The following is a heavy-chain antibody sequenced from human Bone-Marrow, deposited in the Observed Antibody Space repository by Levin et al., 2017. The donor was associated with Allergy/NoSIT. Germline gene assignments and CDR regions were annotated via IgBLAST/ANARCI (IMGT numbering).Heavy chain of an antibody. CDR2: IYYSGST. D-gene: IGHD2-8*01. Sequence: PSETLSLTCTVSGGSISTSSYYWGWIRQPPGKGLEWIGNIYYSGSTYYSPSLRSRVTISVDTSRNQFSLRLSSVTAADTAVYYCARDEMVHEIQYYYGMDVWGQGTTVTVSS. CDR1: GGSISTSSYY. J-gene: IGHJ6*02. CDR3: ARDEMVHEIQYYYGMDV. V-gene: IGHV4-39*07.